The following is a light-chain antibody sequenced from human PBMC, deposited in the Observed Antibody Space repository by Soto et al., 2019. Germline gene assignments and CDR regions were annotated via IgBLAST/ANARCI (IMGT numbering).Light chain of an antibody. Sequence: QSALTQPASVSESPGQSISISCTGSSSDVGAYNFVCWFQQHPGKAPKLMIYDVSVRPSGVSSRFSGSKSGNTASLTISGLQADDEAIYYCSSYTTSRTLMFGGGTKVTVL. CDR3: SSYTTSRTLM. CDR1: SSDVGAYNF. CDR2: DVS. J-gene: IGLJ3*02. V-gene: IGLV2-14*01.